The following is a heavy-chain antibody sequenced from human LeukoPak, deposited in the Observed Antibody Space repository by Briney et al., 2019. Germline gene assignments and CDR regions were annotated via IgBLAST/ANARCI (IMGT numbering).Heavy chain of an antibody. CDR1: GFTFSSYA. D-gene: IGHD3-10*01. V-gene: IGHV3-23*01. Sequence: GGSLRLSCAASGFTFSSYALTWVRQAPGKGLEWVSAISVSGGSTYYADSVKGRFTISRDNSKSTLYLQMNSLRAEDTAVYYCAKDKGSWDAFDIWGQGTMVTVSS. CDR3: AKDKGSWDAFDI. J-gene: IGHJ3*02. CDR2: ISVSGGST.